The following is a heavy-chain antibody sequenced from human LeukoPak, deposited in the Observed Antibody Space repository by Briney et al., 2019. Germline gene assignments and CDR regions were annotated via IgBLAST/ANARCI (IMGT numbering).Heavy chain of an antibody. V-gene: IGHV4-61*02. Sequence: SETLSLTCTVSGGSISSSSYYWSWIRQPAGKGLEWIGRIYTSGSTNYNPSLKSRVTMSVDTSKNQFSLKLSSVTAADTAVYYCARDPSLDYWGQGTLVTVSS. CDR2: IYTSGST. CDR1: GGSISSSSYY. J-gene: IGHJ4*02. CDR3: ARDPSLDY.